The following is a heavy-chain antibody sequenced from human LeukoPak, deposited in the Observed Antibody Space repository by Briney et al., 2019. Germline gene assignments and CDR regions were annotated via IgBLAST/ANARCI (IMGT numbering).Heavy chain of an antibody. CDR2: LHSDGNK. V-gene: IGHV3-66*01. CDR1: GFTVSTNY. CDR3: AGRRKEAAAYDH. D-gene: IGHD6-13*01. J-gene: IGHJ4*02. Sequence: GGSLRLSCAASGFTVSTNYMSWVRLAPGKGLEWVSLLHSDGNKYYAESVKGRFTISTDNSKNTLYLQMNSLRLEDTAVYYCAGRRKEAAAYDHWGQGTLVTVSS.